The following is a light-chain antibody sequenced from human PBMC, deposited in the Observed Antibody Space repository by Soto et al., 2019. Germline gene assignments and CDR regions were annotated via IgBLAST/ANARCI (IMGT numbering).Light chain of an antibody. V-gene: IGLV2-11*01. CDR2: EAT. Sequence: QSVLTQPRSVSGSPGQSVAISCAGTSSDVGRYNYVSWYQQYPGKAPKLIIYEATKRPSGISSRSSGSKSGYTASLTISGLQAEDEAFYSCFSYAGRDTLVVSGGGTQLTVL. CDR1: SSDVGRYNY. CDR3: FSYAGRDTLVV. J-gene: IGLJ2*01.